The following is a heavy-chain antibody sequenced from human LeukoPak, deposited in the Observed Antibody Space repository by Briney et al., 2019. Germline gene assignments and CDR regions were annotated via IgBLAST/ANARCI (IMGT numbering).Heavy chain of an antibody. CDR3: AGDWELGVPAAIVPYYYYYMDV. D-gene: IGHD2-2*01. V-gene: IGHV1-69*13. Sequence: ASVKVSCKASGGTFSGYAISWVRQAPGQGLEWMGGIIPIFGTANYAQKFQGRVTITADESTSTAYVELSSLRSEDTAVYYCAGDWELGVPAAIVPYYYYYMDVWGKGTTVTISS. CDR1: GGTFSGYA. J-gene: IGHJ6*03. CDR2: IIPIFGTA.